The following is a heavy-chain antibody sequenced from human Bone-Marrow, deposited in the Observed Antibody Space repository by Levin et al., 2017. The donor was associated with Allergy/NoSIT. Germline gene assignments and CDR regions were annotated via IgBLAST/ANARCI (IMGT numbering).Heavy chain of an antibody. CDR3: ARGNPYCSGGRCYYFDY. CDR1: GGSISSGGYY. CDR2: IYYSGST. Sequence: SETLSLTCTVSGGSISSGGYYWSWIRQHPGKGLEWIGYIYYSGSTYYNPSLKSRVTISVDTSKNQFSLKLSSVTAADTAVYYCARGNPYCSGGRCYYFDYWGQGTLVTVSS. V-gene: IGHV4-31*03. D-gene: IGHD2-15*01. J-gene: IGHJ4*02.